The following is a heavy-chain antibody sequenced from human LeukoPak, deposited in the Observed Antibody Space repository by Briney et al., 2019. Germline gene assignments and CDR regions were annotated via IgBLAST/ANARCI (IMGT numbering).Heavy chain of an antibody. CDR3: AKGPWDLPHAFDI. Sequence: GALRLSCAASGFTFSSYAMSWVRQAPGKGLECVSTMTGSGSITRYADSVKGRFIISRDNSKNTLYLQMNSLRAEDTAIYYCAKGPWDLPHAFDIWGLGTMVTVPS. J-gene: IGHJ3*02. CDR2: MTGSGSIT. CDR1: GFTFSSYA. D-gene: IGHD1-26*01. V-gene: IGHV3-23*01.